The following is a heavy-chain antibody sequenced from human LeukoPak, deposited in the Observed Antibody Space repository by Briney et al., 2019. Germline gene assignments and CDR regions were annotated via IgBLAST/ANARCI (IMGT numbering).Heavy chain of an antibody. V-gene: IGHV1-2*02. D-gene: IGHD2-21*02. CDR3: AREASYCGGDCPNDY. Sequence: ASVKVSCKASGYTFTNYYMHWVRQAPGQGLEWMGWINPDSGGTNYAQRFQGRVTMTRDTSISTAYMELSSLRSDDTAMYYCAREASYCGGDCPNDYWGQETLVTVSS. CDR1: GYTFTNYY. J-gene: IGHJ4*02. CDR2: INPDSGGT.